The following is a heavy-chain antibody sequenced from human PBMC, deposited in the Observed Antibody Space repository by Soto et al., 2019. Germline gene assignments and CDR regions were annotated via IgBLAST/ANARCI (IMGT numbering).Heavy chain of an antibody. CDR2: IYYSGST. CDR1: GGSISSSSYY. J-gene: IGHJ6*02. V-gene: IGHV4-39*07. Sequence: SETLSLTCTVSGGSISSSSYYWGWIRQPPGKGLEWIGSIYYSGSTYYNPSLKSRVTISVDTSKNQFSLKLSSVTAADTAVYYCAREPPPNYGMDVWGQGTTVTVSS. CDR3: AREPPPNYGMDV.